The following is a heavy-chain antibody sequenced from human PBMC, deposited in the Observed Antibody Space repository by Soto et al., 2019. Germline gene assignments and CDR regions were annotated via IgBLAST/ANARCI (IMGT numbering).Heavy chain of an antibody. CDR3: ARQRADSDYDWLGGWFDP. V-gene: IGHV5-51*01. Sequence: EVQLVQSGAEVRKPGESLKISCQASGYTFTNFWIAWVRQKPGKGLECMGIIYPGDSKSRYSPSFEGQVTISVDKSINTAYLQWSSLKASDSAMYYCARQRADSDYDWLGGWFDPWGQGTLVTVSS. D-gene: IGHD5-12*01. CDR1: GYTFTNFW. CDR2: IYPGDSKS. J-gene: IGHJ5*02.